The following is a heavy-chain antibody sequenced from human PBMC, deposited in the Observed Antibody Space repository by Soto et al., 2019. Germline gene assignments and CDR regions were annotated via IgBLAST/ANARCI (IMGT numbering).Heavy chain of an antibody. CDR2: ISGSGGST. Sequence: PGGSLRLSCAGSGFTFGDSYMSWIRQAPGKGLEWVSAISGSGGSTYYADSVKGRFTISRDNSKNTLYLQMNSLRAEDTAVYYCAKDSWNTAIVDYFDYWCPGTLVTVST. V-gene: IGHV3-23*01. CDR3: AKDSWNTAIVDYFDY. CDR1: GFTFGDSY. J-gene: IGHJ4*02. D-gene: IGHD5-18*01.